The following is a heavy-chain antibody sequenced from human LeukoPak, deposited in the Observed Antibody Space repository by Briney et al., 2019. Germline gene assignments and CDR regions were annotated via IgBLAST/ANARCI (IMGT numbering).Heavy chain of an antibody. CDR2: IYYSGST. CDR3: ARDPHCSGGSCYAADAFDI. V-gene: IGHV4-59*01. CDR1: GGSISSYY. J-gene: IGHJ3*02. D-gene: IGHD2-15*01. Sequence: SETLSLTCTVSGGSISSYYWSWIRQPPGKGLEWIGYIYYSGSTNYNPSLKSRVTISVDTSKNQFSLKLSSVTAADTAVYYCARDPHCSGGSCYAADAFDIWGQGTMVTVSS.